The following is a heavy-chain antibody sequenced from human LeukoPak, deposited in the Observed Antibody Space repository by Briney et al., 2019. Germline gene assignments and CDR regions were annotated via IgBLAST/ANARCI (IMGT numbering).Heavy chain of an antibody. CDR1: GFTFGDYA. CDR2: IRSNPYGGTT. J-gene: IGHJ4*02. CDR3: TSGLWNY. Sequence: GGSLRLSCTASGFTFGDYALSWVRQAPGKGLEWVGFIRSNPYGGTTQYAASVKGRFTVSRDDSKIIAYLQMNSLKTEDTAVYYCTSGLWNYWGQGTLVTVSS. D-gene: IGHD3-3*01. V-gene: IGHV3-49*04.